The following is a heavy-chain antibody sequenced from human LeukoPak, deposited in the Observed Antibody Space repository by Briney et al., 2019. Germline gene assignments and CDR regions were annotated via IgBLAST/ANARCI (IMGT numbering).Heavy chain of an antibody. CDR3: ARSKGAVDY. Sequence: SETLSLTCTVSGGSISSYYWSWIRQPPGKGLEWIGYIYYSGSTNYNPSLKSRVTISVDTSKNQFSLKLSSVTAADTAVYYCARSKGAVDYWGRGTLVTVSS. CDR2: IYYSGST. J-gene: IGHJ4*02. D-gene: IGHD3-16*01. CDR1: GGSISSYY. V-gene: IGHV4-59*01.